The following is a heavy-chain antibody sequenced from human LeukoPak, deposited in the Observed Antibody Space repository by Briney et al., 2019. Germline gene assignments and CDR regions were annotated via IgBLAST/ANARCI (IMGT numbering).Heavy chain of an antibody. CDR3: ARHPAYDFWSGITRGAFDI. J-gene: IGHJ3*02. CDR2: IYYSGST. Sequence: SETLSLTCTVSGGSISSSSYYWGRIRQPPGKGLEWIGSIYYSGSTYYNPSLKSRVTISVDTSKNQFSLKLSSVTAADTAVYYCARHPAYDFWSGITRGAFDIWGQGTMVTVSS. CDR1: GGSISSSSYY. D-gene: IGHD3-3*01. V-gene: IGHV4-39*01.